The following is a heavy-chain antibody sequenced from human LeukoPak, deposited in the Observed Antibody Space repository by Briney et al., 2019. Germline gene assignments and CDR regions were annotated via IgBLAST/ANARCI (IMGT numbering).Heavy chain of an antibody. V-gene: IGHV1-46*01. CDR3: ARALTTVTTWYFDY. Sequence: ASVKVSCKASGYTFTSYGISWVRQAPGQGLEWMGIINPSGGSTSYAQKFQGRVTMTRDTSTSTVYMELSSLRSEDTAVYYCARALTTVTTWYFDYWGQGTLVTVSS. D-gene: IGHD4-17*01. J-gene: IGHJ4*02. CDR2: INPSGGST. CDR1: GYTFTSYG.